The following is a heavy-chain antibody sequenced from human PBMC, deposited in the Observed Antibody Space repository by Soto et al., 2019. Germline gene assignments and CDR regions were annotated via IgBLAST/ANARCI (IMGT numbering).Heavy chain of an antibody. D-gene: IGHD6-6*01. CDR2: ISRDGSHK. Sequence: GRSLRLSCAASGFIFRNYAIHWVRQAPGKGLEWVAVISRDGSHKYYLDSVKGRFTISRDNSKDTVNLLMNSLRDDDSAMYYCARSRNRPVADSFDFWGQGTLVTVYS. CDR1: GFIFRNYA. V-gene: IGHV3-30*04. J-gene: IGHJ4*02. CDR3: ARSRNRPVADSFDF.